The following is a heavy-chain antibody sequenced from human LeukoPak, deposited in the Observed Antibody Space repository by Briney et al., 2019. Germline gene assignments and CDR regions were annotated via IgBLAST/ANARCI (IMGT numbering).Heavy chain of an antibody. V-gene: IGHV4-61*02. CDR3: ARTTEGYAGGPGYSYYYYMDV. Sequence: SETLSLTCTVSGDSISSGSYYWRWIRQPAGKGLEWIGRIYTSGSTNYNPSLKSRVTISVDTSKNQVSLKLRSVTAADTAVYYCARTTEGYAGGPGYSYYYYMDVWGKGTTVTISS. CDR2: IYTSGST. CDR1: GDSISSGSYY. D-gene: IGHD5-12*01. J-gene: IGHJ6*03.